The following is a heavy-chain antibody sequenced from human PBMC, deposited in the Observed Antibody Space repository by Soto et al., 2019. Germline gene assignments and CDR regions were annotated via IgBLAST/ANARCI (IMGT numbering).Heavy chain of an antibody. J-gene: IGHJ4*02. V-gene: IGHV3-23*01. CDR2: ISGSGGST. CDR1: GFTFSSYA. D-gene: IGHD3-16*02. CDR3: AKAGAGDMITFGGVIVIPGLYFDY. Sequence: GGSLRLSCAASGFTFSSYAMNWVRQAPGKGLEWVSAISGSGGSTYYADSVKGRFTISRDNSKNTLYLQMNSLRAEDTAVYYCAKAGAGDMITFGGVIVIPGLYFDYWGQGTLVTVSS.